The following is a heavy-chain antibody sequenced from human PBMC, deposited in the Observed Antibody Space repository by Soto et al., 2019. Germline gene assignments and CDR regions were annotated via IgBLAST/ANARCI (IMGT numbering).Heavy chain of an antibody. CDR3: ARENYDFWSGYYFDY. J-gene: IGHJ4*02. Sequence: VPLVESGGGLVQPGGSLRLSCAASGFTVSSNYMSWVRQAPGKGLEWVSVIYSGGSTYYADSVKGRFTISRDNSKNTLYLQMNSLRAEDTAVYYCARENYDFWSGYYFDYWGQGTLVTVSS. V-gene: IGHV3-66*01. CDR1: GFTVSSNY. D-gene: IGHD3-3*01. CDR2: IYSGGST.